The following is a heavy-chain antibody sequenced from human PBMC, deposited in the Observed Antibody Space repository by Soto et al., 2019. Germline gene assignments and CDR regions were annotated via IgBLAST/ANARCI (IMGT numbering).Heavy chain of an antibody. CDR3: AKDSSYAGYYGMDV. V-gene: IGHV3-30*18. D-gene: IGHD2-2*01. J-gene: IGHJ6*02. Sequence: QVQLVESGGGVVQPGRSLRLSCAASGFTFSSYGMHWVRQAPGKGLEWVAVISYDGSNKYYADSVKGRFTISRDNSKNTLYLQMISLRAEDTAVYYCAKDSSYAGYYGMDVWGQGTTVTVSS. CDR1: GFTFSSYG. CDR2: ISYDGSNK.